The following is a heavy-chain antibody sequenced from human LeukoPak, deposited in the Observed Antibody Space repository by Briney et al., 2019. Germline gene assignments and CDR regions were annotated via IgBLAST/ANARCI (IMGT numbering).Heavy chain of an antibody. CDR3: ARDSRHNNNWYYHFDS. D-gene: IGHD1-1*01. J-gene: IGHJ5*01. CDR2: INPNTGAT. CDR1: GYTFTGYY. V-gene: IGHV1-2*02. Sequence: ASVKVSCKTSGYTFTGYYIHWVRQAPGQGLEWMGWINPNTGATNYAQKFQGRVTLTRDKSISTVYMEVRRLRSDDTAVYFCARDSRHNNNWYYHFDSWGQGTLVTVSS.